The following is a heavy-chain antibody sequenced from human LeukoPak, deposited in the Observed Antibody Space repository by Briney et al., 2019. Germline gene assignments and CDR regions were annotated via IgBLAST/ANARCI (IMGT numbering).Heavy chain of an antibody. CDR1: GDSISSSNYN. J-gene: IGHJ4*02. CDR2: THYSGST. Sequence: SETLSLTCTVSGDSISSSNYNWGWIRQPPGKGLEWIGSTHYSGSTYYNPSLKSRVTISVDTSKNQFSLKLSFVTAADTAVFFCAREWYSSGWYGYWGQGTLVTVSS. D-gene: IGHD6-19*01. CDR3: AREWYSSGWYGY. V-gene: IGHV4-39*02.